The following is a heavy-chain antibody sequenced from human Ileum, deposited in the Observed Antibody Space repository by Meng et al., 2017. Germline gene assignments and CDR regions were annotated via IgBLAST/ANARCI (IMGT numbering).Heavy chain of an antibody. CDR3: ARRGGGEYCSGGSCTYYYYGMDV. Sequence: GESLKISCKGSGYSFTSYWIGWVRQMPGKGLEWMGIIYPGDSDPRYSPSFQGQVTISADKSISTAYLQWSSLKASDTAMYYCARRGGGEYCSGGSCTYYYYGMDVWGQGTTVTVSS. D-gene: IGHD2-15*01. CDR2: IYPGDSDP. V-gene: IGHV5-51*01. J-gene: IGHJ6*02. CDR1: GYSFTSYW.